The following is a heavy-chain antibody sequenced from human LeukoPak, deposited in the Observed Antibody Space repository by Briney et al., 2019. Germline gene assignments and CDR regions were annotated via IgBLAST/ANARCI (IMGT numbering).Heavy chain of an antibody. Sequence: PGGSLRLSCAASGFTFSSYAMSWVRQAPGKGLEWVSAISGSGGSTYYADSVKGRFTISRDNSKNTLYLQMNSLRAEDTAVYYCAKDRRYCGGDCYPDYFDYWGQGTLVTVSS. CDR3: AKDRRYCGGDCYPDYFDY. V-gene: IGHV3-23*01. D-gene: IGHD2-21*02. J-gene: IGHJ4*02. CDR1: GFTFSSYA. CDR2: ISGSGGST.